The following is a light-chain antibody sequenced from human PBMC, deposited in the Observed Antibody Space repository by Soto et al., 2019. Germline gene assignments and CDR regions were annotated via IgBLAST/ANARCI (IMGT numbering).Light chain of an antibody. V-gene: IGKV3-15*01. CDR1: QSVNSK. CDR2: GAS. CDR3: QQRNIWPPVT. Sequence: EIVMTQSPATLSVSPGERATLSCRASQSVNSKLAWYQQKPGRAPRLLIYGASTRATGIPARFSGSGSGTDFTLTISSLEPEDSAVYYCQQRNIWPPVTFGQGTRLEIK. J-gene: IGKJ5*01.